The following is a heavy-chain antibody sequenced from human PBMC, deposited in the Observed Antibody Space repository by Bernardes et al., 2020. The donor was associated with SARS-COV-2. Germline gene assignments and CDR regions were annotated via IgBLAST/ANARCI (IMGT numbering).Heavy chain of an antibody. CDR2: INHSGST. CDR3: LAEYSGSSLGI. CDR1: GGSFSGSY. V-gene: IGHV4-34*01. J-gene: IGHJ4*02. D-gene: IGHD6-6*01. Sequence: SETLSLTCAVYGGSFSGSYWSWIRQPPGKGLEWIGEINHSGSTNYNPSLKSRVTISVDTSKNQFSLKLSSVTAADTAVYYCLAEYSGSSLGIWGQGTLVTVSS.